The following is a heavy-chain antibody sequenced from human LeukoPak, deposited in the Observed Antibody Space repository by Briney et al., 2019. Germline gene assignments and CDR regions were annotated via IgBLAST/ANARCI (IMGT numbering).Heavy chain of an antibody. CDR2: IYTSGST. V-gene: IGHV4-4*07. D-gene: IGHD4-11*01. Sequence: SETLSLTCTVSGGSISSYYWSWIRQPAGKGLEWIGRIYTSGSTNYNPSLKSRVTMSVDTSKNQFSLKLTSVTAADTAVYYCATYDYSNYYMDVWGKGTTVTVSS. J-gene: IGHJ6*03. CDR3: ATYDYSNYYMDV. CDR1: GGSISSYY.